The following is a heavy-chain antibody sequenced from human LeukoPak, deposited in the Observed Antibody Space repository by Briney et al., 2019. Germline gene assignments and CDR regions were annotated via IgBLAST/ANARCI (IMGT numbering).Heavy chain of an antibody. V-gene: IGHV1-2*02. D-gene: IGHD6-6*01. CDR1: RCTFTGYY. CDR2: INPNSGGT. Sequence: GASVKVSCKASRCTFTGYYMHWVRQAPGQGLEWMGWINPNSGGTNYAQKFQGRVTMTRDTSISTAYMELSRLRSDDTAVYYCARPSIAARPWGPVDYWGQGTLVTVSS. J-gene: IGHJ4*02. CDR3: ARPSIAARPWGPVDY.